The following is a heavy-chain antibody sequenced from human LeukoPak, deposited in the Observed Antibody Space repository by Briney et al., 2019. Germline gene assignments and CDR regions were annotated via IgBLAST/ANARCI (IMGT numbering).Heavy chain of an antibody. CDR3: AKTGSWGSSNYYFDY. V-gene: IGHV3-11*04. J-gene: IGHJ4*02. Sequence: GGSLRLSCAASGFTFSDYYMSWIRQAPGKGLEWVSYISSSSSTIYYADSVKGRFTISRDNSKNTLYLQMNSLRAEDTALYYCAKTGSWGSSNYYFDYWGQGTLVTVSS. CDR1: GFTFSDYY. D-gene: IGHD2-15*01. CDR2: ISSSSSTI.